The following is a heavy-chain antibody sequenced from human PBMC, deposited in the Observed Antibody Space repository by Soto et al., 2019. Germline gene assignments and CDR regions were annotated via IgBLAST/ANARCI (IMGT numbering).Heavy chain of an antibody. Sequence: PSETLSLTCTVSGGSVSSFHWSWIRQSPGKGLEWIGYVFYTGNTKYNPALKRRVTISVDTSKKQFSLKLSSVSAADTGLYYCARSYSWTFYGYDIWGQGSLVTVSS. V-gene: IGHV4-59*02. D-gene: IGHD1-26*01. CDR2: VFYTGNT. CDR3: ARSYSWTFYGYDI. J-gene: IGHJ4*02. CDR1: GGSVSSFH.